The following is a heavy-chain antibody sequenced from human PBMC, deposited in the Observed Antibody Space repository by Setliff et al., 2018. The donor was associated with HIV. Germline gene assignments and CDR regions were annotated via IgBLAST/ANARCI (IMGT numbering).Heavy chain of an antibody. CDR3: ASLNRDLVVVTALYFHH. D-gene: IGHD2-21*02. V-gene: IGHV4-34*01. CDR1: GGSFSAYH. J-gene: IGHJ1*01. CDR2: INHSGST. Sequence: SETLSLTCAVYGGSFSAYHWSWIRQTPGKGLEWLGEINHSGSTAYNLALESRVSMSIDTSKNQFSLKLSSVTAADTAVYYCASLNRDLVVVTALYFHHWGQGTLVTVSS.